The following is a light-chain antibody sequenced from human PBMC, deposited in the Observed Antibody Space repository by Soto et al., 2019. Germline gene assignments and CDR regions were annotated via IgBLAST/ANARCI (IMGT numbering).Light chain of an antibody. J-gene: IGLJ1*01. CDR3: SSYAGSSHYV. CDR2: EVS. Sequence: QSVLTQPPSASGSPGQSVTISCTGTSSDVGAYNYISWYQQHPGKAPKLVIYEVSKRPSGVPVRFSGSKSGNTASLTVSGLQAEDEADYYCSSYAGSSHYVFGTGTKVTVL. CDR1: SSDVGAYNY. V-gene: IGLV2-8*01.